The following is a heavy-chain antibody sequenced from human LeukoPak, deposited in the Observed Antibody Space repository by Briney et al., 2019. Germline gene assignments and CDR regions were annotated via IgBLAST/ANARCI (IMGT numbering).Heavy chain of an antibody. V-gene: IGHV1-18*01. CDR1: GYTFTSYG. Sequence: ASVKVSCKASGYTFTSYGISWVRQAPGEGLEWMGWISAYTGNTNYAQKLQGRVTMTTDTSTSTAYMELRSLRSDDTAVYYCARDQYEYSSSFGGYYYYYMDVWGKGTTVTVSS. CDR2: ISAYTGNT. D-gene: IGHD6-6*01. CDR3: ARDQYEYSSSFGGYYYYYMDV. J-gene: IGHJ6*03.